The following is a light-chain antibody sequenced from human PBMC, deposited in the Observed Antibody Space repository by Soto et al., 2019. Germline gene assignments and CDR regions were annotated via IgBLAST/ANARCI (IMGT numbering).Light chain of an antibody. J-gene: IGKJ1*01. V-gene: IGKV1-5*01. Sequence: MTPSPSSLSASLGDRVTISCRDSKGLGNALGWHKQKPGTAPTLLIYDASSLESGGRSSFRGSRSGTESTLTIISLQPDDFATYYCQHYNSYSRPFGQGTK. CDR1: KGLGNA. CDR3: QHYNSYSRP. CDR2: DAS.